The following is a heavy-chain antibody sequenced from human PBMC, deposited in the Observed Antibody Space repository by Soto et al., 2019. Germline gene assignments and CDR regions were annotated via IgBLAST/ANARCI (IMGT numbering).Heavy chain of an antibody. Sequence: SETLSLTCTVSGGSISSYYWSWIRQPPGKGLEWIGYIYYSGSTNYNPSLKSRVTISVDTSKNQFSLKLSSVTAADTAVYYCARGATVAGTSSYWGQGTLVTVSS. J-gene: IGHJ4*02. V-gene: IGHV4-59*01. CDR3: ARGATVAGTSSY. CDR1: GGSISSYY. CDR2: IYYSGST. D-gene: IGHD6-19*01.